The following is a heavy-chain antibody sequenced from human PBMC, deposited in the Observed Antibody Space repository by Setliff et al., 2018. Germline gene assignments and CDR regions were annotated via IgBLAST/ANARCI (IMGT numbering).Heavy chain of an antibody. Sequence: GSLRLSCAASGFVFSTYGMTWVRQAPGKGLEWISYISTSSGTRYYADSVRGRLTISRDNARNSLYLEMNSLRADDTAVYYCARSGSYRVDYWGQGTLVTVSS. CDR3: ARSGSYRVDY. CDR2: ISTSSGTR. V-gene: IGHV3-48*01. D-gene: IGHD1-26*01. CDR1: GFVFSTYG. J-gene: IGHJ4*02.